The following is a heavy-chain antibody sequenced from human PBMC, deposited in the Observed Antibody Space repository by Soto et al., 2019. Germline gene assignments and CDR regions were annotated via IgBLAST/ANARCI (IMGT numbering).Heavy chain of an antibody. Sequence: GASVKVSCKASGYSFTDYHIHWVRQAPGQGLEWLGRIYPKRGGTSTAQKFQGWVTMTTDTSISTASMVLTRLTSDDTAIYYCARGDSTDCSNGVCSFFYNHDMDVWGQGTMVTVSS. D-gene: IGHD2-8*01. J-gene: IGHJ6*02. CDR3: ARGDSTDCSNGVCSFFYNHDMDV. CDR2: IYPKRGGT. CDR1: GYSFTDYH. V-gene: IGHV1-2*04.